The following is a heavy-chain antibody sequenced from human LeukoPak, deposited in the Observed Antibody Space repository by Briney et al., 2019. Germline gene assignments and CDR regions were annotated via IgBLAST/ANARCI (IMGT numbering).Heavy chain of an antibody. J-gene: IGHJ6*02. D-gene: IGHD4-11*01. V-gene: IGHV1-18*01. CDR1: GYTFTNYV. CDR2: ISAYNGNT. Sequence: ASVKVSRKASGYTFTNYVIRWVRQAPAQGLAWMGWISAYNGNTNYAQKLQGRVTMTTDTSTSTAYMELRSLRSDDTAVYYCARDTVTTYYYGMDVWGQGTTVTVSS. CDR3: ARDTVTTYYYGMDV.